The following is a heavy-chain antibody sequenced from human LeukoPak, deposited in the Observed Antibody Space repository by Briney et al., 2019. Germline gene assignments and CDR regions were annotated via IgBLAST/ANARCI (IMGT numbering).Heavy chain of an antibody. CDR3: TTYKVTTAFDL. Sequence: KPGGSLRLSCAASGFSFSNAWMTWVRQAPGKGLEWVGRIKSKIDGETTDYTEPAKGRFTISRDVSKNTLYLQMNSLKSEDTAVYYCTTYKVTTAFDLWGRGTLVTVSS. D-gene: IGHD4-17*01. CDR1: GFSFSNAW. V-gene: IGHV3-15*01. CDR2: IKSKIDGETT. J-gene: IGHJ2*01.